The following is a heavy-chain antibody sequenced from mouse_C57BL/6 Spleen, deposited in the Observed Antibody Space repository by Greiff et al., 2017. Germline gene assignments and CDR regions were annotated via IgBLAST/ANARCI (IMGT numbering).Heavy chain of an antibody. CDR1: GFTFSSYA. J-gene: IGHJ3*01. CDR3: ARAEFAY. V-gene: IGHV5-4*01. CDR2: ISDGGSYT. Sequence: EVQLVESGGGLVKPGGSLKLSCAASGFTFSSYAMSWVRQTPEKRLEWVATISDGGSYTYYPANVKGRFTISRDNDKNNLYLQMSHLKSEDTAMYYCARAEFAYWGQGTLVTVSA.